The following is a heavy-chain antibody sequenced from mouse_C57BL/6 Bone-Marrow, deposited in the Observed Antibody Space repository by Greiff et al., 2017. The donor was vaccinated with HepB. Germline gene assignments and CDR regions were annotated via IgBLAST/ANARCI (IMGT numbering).Heavy chain of an antibody. CDR1: GYSITSGYY. V-gene: IGHV3-6*01. CDR2: ISYDGSN. Sequence: EVQLQQSGPGLVKPSQSLSLTCSVTGYSITSGYYWNWIRQFPGNKLEWMGYISYDGSNNYNPSLKNRISITRDTSKNQFFLKLNSVTTEDTATYYCARWGKDDFDYWGHGTTLTVSS. J-gene: IGHJ2*01. CDR3: ARWGKDDFDY.